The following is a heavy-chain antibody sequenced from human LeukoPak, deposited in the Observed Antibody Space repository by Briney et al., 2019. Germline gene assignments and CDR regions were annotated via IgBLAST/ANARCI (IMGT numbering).Heavy chain of an antibody. Sequence: GASVKVSCKASGYTFTSYDIDWVRQATGQGLEWMGWMNPNSGNAGYAQKFQGRVTMTRNTSISTAYMELRSLRSDDTAVYYCARDTNAGYDFWSGYYNEQNWFDPWGQGTLVTVSS. CDR2: MNPNSGNA. D-gene: IGHD3-3*01. J-gene: IGHJ5*02. V-gene: IGHV1-8*01. CDR3: ARDTNAGYDFWSGYYNEQNWFDP. CDR1: GYTFTSYD.